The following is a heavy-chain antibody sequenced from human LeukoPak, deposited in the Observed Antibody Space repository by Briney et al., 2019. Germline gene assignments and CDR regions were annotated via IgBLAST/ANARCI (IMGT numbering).Heavy chain of an antibody. V-gene: IGHV4-39*01. CDR1: GGSISSSSYS. Sequence: SETLSLTCSVSGGSISSSSYSWGWIRQPPGKGLEWIGSIYYSGSTYYNPSLKSRVTISVDTSKNQFSLKLSSVTAADTAVYYCASSANYGGNSGYFDYWGQGTLVTVSS. J-gene: IGHJ4*02. CDR3: ASSANYGGNSGYFDY. CDR2: IYYSGST. D-gene: IGHD4-23*01.